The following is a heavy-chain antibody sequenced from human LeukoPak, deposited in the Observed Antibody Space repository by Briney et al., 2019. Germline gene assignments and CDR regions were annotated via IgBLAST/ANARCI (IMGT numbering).Heavy chain of an antibody. CDR3: ARVARGYRYGYEADY. V-gene: IGHV3-20*04. D-gene: IGHD5-18*01. J-gene: IGHJ4*02. Sequence: RPGGSLRLSCAASGFIFDDYGMSWVRQAPGKGLEGISGINWIGRGTCYSDSVKGRFTISRDNAKNSLYLQMNRLRAENTAFYYGARVARGYRYGYEADYWGQGTLVTVSS. CDR2: INWIGRGT. CDR1: GFIFDDYG.